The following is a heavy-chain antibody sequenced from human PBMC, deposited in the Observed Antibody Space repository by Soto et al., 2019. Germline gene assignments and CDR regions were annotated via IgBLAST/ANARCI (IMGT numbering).Heavy chain of an antibody. V-gene: IGHV3-23*01. CDR3: ASGGLHGYTNGGLSYFHS. Sequence: EVHLLESGGGLVQPGGSLRLSCAASELSSSNHAMTWVRQAPGKGLEWGSGISRTDGGAYYADFVKGRFTISRPNSRSTLYLQMNSLRVEDTAVHYCASGGLHGYTNGGLSYFHSWCQGTLVTVSS. CDR2: ISRTDGGA. J-gene: IGHJ4*02. CDR1: ELSSSNHA. D-gene: IGHD5-18*01.